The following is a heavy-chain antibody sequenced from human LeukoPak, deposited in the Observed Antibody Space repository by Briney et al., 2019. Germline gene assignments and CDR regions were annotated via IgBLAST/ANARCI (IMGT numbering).Heavy chain of an antibody. CDR1: GFTFSNYW. CDR3: ARGSGWRAY. V-gene: IGHV3-7*04. J-gene: IGHJ4*02. Sequence: GGSLRLSCAASGFTFSNYWMSWVRQAPGKGLEWVANINQDGSEKYYVDSVKGRFTISRDNAKNSLYLQMNSLRAEDTAVYYRARGSGWRAYWGQGTLVTVSS. D-gene: IGHD6-19*01. CDR2: INQDGSEK.